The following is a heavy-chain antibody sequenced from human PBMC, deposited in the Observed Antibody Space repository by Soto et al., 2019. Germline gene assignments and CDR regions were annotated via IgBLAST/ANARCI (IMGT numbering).Heavy chain of an antibody. V-gene: IGHV3-23*01. CDR2: ISGSGGST. CDR1: GFPFWSHA. J-gene: IGHJ4*02. Sequence: PGGALRPSCATPGFPFWSHALSWVPPAPGKGLERVSAISGSGGSTYYADSVKGRFTISRDNSKNTLYLQMNSLRAEDTAVYYCAKVEWELLGYFDYWGQGTLVTVSS. CDR3: AKVEWELLGYFDY. D-gene: IGHD1-26*01.